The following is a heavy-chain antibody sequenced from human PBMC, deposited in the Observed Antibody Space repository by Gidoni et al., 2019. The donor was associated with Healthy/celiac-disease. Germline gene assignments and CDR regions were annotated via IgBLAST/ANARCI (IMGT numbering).Heavy chain of an antibody. V-gene: IGHV3-15*01. J-gene: IGHJ5*02. CDR1: GFTFSHAW. CDR3: TTHSVYYDFCFDP. D-gene: IGHD3-3*01. Sequence: EVQLVESGGGLVKPGGSLRLSCAAAGFTFSHAWMSWVRQAPGKGLECVGRIKSNTDGGTTDYAAPVKGRFTISRDDSKNTLYLQMNSLKTEDTAVYYCTTHSVYYDFCFDPWGQGTLVTVSS. CDR2: IKSNTDGGTT.